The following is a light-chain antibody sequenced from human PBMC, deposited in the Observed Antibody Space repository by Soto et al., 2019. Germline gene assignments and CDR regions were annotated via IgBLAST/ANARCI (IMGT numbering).Light chain of an antibody. J-gene: IGKJ2*01. CDR1: QGVSSH. V-gene: IGKV1-9*01. Sequence: IQLTQSPSSLSASVGDRVTITCRASQGVSSHLAWYQQKPGTAPKLLIYVASTLQSGVPSRFSGSGSGTEFTLTISSLQPEDFATYHCQQLIGYPYTFGQGTKLQIK. CDR3: QQLIGYPYT. CDR2: VAS.